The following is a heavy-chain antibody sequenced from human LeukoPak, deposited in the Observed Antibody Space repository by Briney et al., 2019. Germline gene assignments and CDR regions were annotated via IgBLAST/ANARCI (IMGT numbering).Heavy chain of an antibody. Sequence: GGSLRLSCAASGFTFSSYAMSWVRQAPGKGLEWVSAISGSGGSTYYADSVKGRFTISRDNSKNTLYLQMNSLRAEDTALYYCAKDPTIFGVVISIWGQGTMVTVSS. D-gene: IGHD3-3*01. CDR3: AKDPTIFGVVISI. J-gene: IGHJ3*02. V-gene: IGHV3-23*01. CDR1: GFTFSSYA. CDR2: ISGSGGST.